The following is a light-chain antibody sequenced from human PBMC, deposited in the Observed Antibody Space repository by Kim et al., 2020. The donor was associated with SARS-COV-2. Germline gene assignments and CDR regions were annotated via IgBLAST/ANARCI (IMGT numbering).Light chain of an antibody. Sequence: DIVMTQSPATLSVSPGERATLSCRASQSVTGNLAWYQQRPGQAPRLLIYGATTRATGIPARFSGSVSGTEFTLTISSLQSEDFGVYYCQQYHIWPPITFGPGTKVDIK. J-gene: IGKJ3*01. CDR2: GAT. V-gene: IGKV3-15*01. CDR1: QSVTGN. CDR3: QQYHIWPPIT.